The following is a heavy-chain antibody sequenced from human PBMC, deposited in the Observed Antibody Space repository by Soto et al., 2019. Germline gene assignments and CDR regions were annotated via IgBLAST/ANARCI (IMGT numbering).Heavy chain of an antibody. CDR3: AIFIPIVVVPAAMIGWFDP. Sequence: SETLSLTCAVYGGSFSGYYWSWIRQPPGKGLKWIGEINHSGSTNYNPSLKSRVTISVDTSKNQFSLKLISVTAADTAVYYCAIFIPIVVVPAAMIGWFDPWGQGTLVTV. CDR1: GGSFSGYY. J-gene: IGHJ5*02. D-gene: IGHD2-2*01. CDR2: INHSGST. V-gene: IGHV4-34*01.